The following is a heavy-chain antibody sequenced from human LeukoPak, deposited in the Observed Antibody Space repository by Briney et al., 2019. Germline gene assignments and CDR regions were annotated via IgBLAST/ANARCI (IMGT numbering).Heavy chain of an antibody. D-gene: IGHD3-22*01. Sequence: GGSLRLSCAASGFTFSSYSMNWVRQAPGKGLEWVSYISSSSSTIYYADSVKGRFTISRDNAKNSLCLQMNSLRAEDTAVYYCARSSVDAFDIWGQGTMVTVSS. V-gene: IGHV3-48*04. J-gene: IGHJ3*02. CDR3: ARSSVDAFDI. CDR1: GFTFSSYS. CDR2: ISSSSSTI.